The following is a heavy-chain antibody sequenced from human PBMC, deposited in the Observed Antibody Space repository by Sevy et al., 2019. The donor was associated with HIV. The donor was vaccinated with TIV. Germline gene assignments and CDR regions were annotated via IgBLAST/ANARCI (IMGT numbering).Heavy chain of an antibody. D-gene: IGHD2-21*02. J-gene: IGHJ4*02. CDR2: INPYSGGT. CDR3: ARDRFYGGDSVTFAGDY. Sequence: ASVKVSCKASRYNFNAFYIHWVRQAPGQGLEWMGWINPYSGGTNYAQKFQGRVTMTTDTSISVAYMELSRLTSDDTAVYYFARDRFYGGDSVTFAGDYWGQGTLVTVSS. V-gene: IGHV1-2*02. CDR1: RYNFNAFY.